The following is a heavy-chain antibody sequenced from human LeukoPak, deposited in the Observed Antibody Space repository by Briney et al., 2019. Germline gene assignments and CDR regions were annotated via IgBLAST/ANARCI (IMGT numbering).Heavy chain of an antibody. V-gene: IGHV3-7*01. CDR1: GFTFSSYW. CDR3: ARDGPFSSSWLRYYGMDV. CDR2: IKQDGSEK. D-gene: IGHD6-13*01. Sequence: GGSLRLSCAASGFTFSSYWMSWVRQAPGKGLEGVANIKQDGSEKYYVDSVKGRFTISRDNAKNSLYLQMNSLRAEDTAVYYCARDGPFSSSWLRYYGMDVWGQGTTVTVSS. J-gene: IGHJ6*02.